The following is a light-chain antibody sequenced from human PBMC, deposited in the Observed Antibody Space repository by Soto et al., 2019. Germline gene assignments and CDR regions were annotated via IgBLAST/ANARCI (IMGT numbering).Light chain of an antibody. CDR3: SSYAGSSTHYV. CDR1: SSDVGGYNY. CDR2: EVS. V-gene: IGLV2-14*01. Sequence: QSALTQPASVSGSPGQSITISCTGTSSDVGGYNYVSWYQHHPGKAPKPMIYEVSNRPSGFSNRFSGSKSGNTASLTISGLQAEDEADYYCSSYAGSSTHYVFGTGPKLTVL. J-gene: IGLJ1*01.